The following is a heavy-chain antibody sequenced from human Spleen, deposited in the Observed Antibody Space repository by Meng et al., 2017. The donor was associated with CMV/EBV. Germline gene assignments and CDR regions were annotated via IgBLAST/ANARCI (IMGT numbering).Heavy chain of an antibody. V-gene: IGHV3-66*02. CDR2: IYRGGST. J-gene: IGHJ2*01. CDR3: ASFKQRVEGGMYWYFDL. CDR1: GFTVSSND. D-gene: IGHD6-25*01. Sequence: SGFTVSSNDMNWVRQAPGKGLEWVSIIYRGGSTYYADSVRGRFTISRDSSKNTLFLQMNSLTTEDTAVYHCASFKQRVEGGMYWYFDLWGRGTLVTVSS.